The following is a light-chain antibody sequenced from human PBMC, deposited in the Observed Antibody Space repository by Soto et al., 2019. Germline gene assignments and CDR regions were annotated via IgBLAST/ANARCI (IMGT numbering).Light chain of an antibody. CDR2: DVS. CDR1: SSDVGGYNY. CDR3: SSYTSSSTLLV. J-gene: IGLJ1*01. Sequence: QSALTQPASASGSPGQSITISCTGTSSDVGGYNYVSWYQQHPGKAPKVMIYDVSNRPSGVSNRFSGSKSGNTASLTISGLQAEDEADYYCSSYTSSSTLLVFGTGTKVTVL. V-gene: IGLV2-14*01.